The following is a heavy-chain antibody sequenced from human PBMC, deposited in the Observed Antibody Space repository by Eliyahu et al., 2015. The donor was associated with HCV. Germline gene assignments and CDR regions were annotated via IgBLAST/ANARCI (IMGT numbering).Heavy chain of an antibody. CDR1: GFTLRXYG. CDR3: ARDRGLASYDV. J-gene: IGHJ3*01. D-gene: IGHD3-10*01. V-gene: IGHV3-33*01. Sequence: QEQLVESGGGVVQPGTSLXLSCXAXGFTLRXYGLQWVRQAPGKGLEWVXLIWSDGTKENYADSVKGRFTISRDDSRNTLYLQMNSLRPEDSAVFYCARDRGLASYDVWGQGTMVTVSS. CDR2: IWSDGTKE.